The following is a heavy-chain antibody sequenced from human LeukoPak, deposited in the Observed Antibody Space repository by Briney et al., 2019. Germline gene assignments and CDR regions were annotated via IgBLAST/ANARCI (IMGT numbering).Heavy chain of an antibody. CDR1: GFTFSSYA. J-gene: IGHJ4*02. D-gene: IGHD6-6*01. Sequence: GGSLRLSCAASGFTFSSYAMHWVRQAPGKGLEWVAVISYDGSNKYYADSVKGRFTISRDNSKNTLYLQMNSLRAEDTAVYYCAKDFIAARPFDYWGQGTLVTVSS. CDR2: ISYDGSNK. V-gene: IGHV3-30-3*01. CDR3: AKDFIAARPFDY.